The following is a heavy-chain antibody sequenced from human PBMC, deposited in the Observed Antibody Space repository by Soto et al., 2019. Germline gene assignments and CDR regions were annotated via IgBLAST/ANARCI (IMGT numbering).Heavy chain of an antibody. CDR2: IKQDGSEK. CDR3: ARDLDIVGAPFDY. CDR1: GFNFSSYW. V-gene: IGHV3-7*01. Sequence: PGGSLRLSCAASGFNFSSYWMSWVRQAPGKGLEWVANIKQDGSEKYYVDSVKGRFTISRDNAKNSLYLQMNSLRAEDTAVYYCARDLDIVGAPFDYWGQGTLVTVSS. J-gene: IGHJ4*02. D-gene: IGHD1-26*01.